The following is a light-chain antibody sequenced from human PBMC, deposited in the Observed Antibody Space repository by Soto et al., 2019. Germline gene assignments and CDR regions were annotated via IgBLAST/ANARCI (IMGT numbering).Light chain of an antibody. V-gene: IGKV1-5*01. CDR2: DAS. J-gene: IGKJ1*01. CDR1: QSISSW. CDR3: QQYNSWWT. Sequence: DIQMTQSPSSVSASVGDRVTITCRASQSISSWLAWYQQKPGKAPKLLIYDASSLESGVPSRFSGSGSGTEFTLTISSLQPDDFATYYCQQYNSWWTFGQGTKVDIK.